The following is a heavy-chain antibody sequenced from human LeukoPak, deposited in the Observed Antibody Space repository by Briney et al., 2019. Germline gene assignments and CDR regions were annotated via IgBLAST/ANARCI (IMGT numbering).Heavy chain of an antibody. D-gene: IGHD6-6*01. V-gene: IGHV3-49*04. Sequence: GGSLRLSCSTSGFIFGDYALSWVRQAPGKGLEWVGFIRSKLYGGTTEFAASVKDRFSISRDDSRSIAYLQMNSLRTEDTAMYYCTRGQARYNAARNFGFYFDYWGQGALVTVSS. J-gene: IGHJ4*02. CDR3: TRGQARYNAARNFGFYFDY. CDR2: IRSKLYGGTT. CDR1: GFIFGDYA.